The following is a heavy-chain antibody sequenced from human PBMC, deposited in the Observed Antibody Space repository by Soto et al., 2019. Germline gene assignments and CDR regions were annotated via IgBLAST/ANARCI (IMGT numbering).Heavy chain of an antibody. Sequence: SETLSLTCTVSGGPISGTSYYWGWIRQPPGKGLEWIGSIYYSGSTYYNPSLKSRVTISVGTSKNQFSLKVSSVTAADTAVYYCARLTTVTSSDYFHYWGQGTLVTVSS. CDR1: GGPISGTSYY. D-gene: IGHD4-17*01. CDR3: ARLTTVTSSDYFHY. J-gene: IGHJ1*01. V-gene: IGHV4-39*01. CDR2: IYYSGST.